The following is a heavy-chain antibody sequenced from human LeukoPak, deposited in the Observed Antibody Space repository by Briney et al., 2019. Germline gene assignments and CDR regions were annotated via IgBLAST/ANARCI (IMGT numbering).Heavy chain of an antibody. J-gene: IGHJ6*03. D-gene: IGHD4-11*01. CDR3: ASHSNPHYYYYYYMDV. CDR2: INAGNGNT. CDR1: GYTFTSYA. V-gene: IGHV1-3*01. Sequence: GASVKVSCKASGYTFTSYAMHWVRQAPGQRLEWMGWINAGNGNTKYPQKFQGRVTITRDTSASTAYMELSSLRSEDTAVYYCASHSNPHYYYYYYMDVWGKGTTVTVSS.